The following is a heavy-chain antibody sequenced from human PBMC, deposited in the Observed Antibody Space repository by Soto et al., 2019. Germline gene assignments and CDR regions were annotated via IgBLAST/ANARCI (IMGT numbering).Heavy chain of an antibody. Sequence: SETLSLSCAVSGDSISSRVWWTWVRQPSGKGLEWIGEVFHTGNTNYNPSLKSRVTMSVDKSTNEYSLKVTSVTAADTAIYYCARKAWVRFDYWGQGALVTVSS. D-gene: IGHD7-27*01. J-gene: IGHJ4*02. V-gene: IGHV4-4*02. CDR2: VFHTGNT. CDR3: ARKAWVRFDY. CDR1: GDSISSRVW.